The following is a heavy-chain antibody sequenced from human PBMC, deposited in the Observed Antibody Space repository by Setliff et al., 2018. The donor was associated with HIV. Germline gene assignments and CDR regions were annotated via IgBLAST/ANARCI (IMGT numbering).Heavy chain of an antibody. CDR2: ISGSGGSP. J-gene: IGHJ4*02. CDR1: GLTFSSYA. Sequence: GSLRLSCAASGLTFSSYAMSWVRQAPGKGLEWVSSISGSGGSPYYADSVKGRLTISRDNSKNTLYLQMNSLRAEDTAVYYCAKDLVYYDSSGDLDYWGQGTLVTVS. D-gene: IGHD3-22*01. CDR3: AKDLVYYDSSGDLDY. V-gene: IGHV3-23*01.